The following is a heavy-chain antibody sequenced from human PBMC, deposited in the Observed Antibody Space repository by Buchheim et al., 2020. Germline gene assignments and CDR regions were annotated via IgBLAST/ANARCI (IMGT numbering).Heavy chain of an antibody. CDR2: ISYDGSNK. J-gene: IGHJ6*02. Sequence: QVQLVESGGGVVQPGRSLRLSCAASGFTFSSYGMHWVRQAPGKGLEWVAVISYDGSNKYYADSVKGRFTISRDNSKNTLYLQMNSLRAEDTAVYYCARAGAQYLYYGLDVWGPGTT. D-gene: IGHD2-2*02. CDR3: ARAGAQYLYYGLDV. CDR1: GFTFSSYG. V-gene: IGHV3-30*03.